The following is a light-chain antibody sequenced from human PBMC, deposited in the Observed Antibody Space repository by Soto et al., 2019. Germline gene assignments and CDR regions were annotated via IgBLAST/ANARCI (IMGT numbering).Light chain of an antibody. CDR1: QSISSW. V-gene: IGKV1-5*03. J-gene: IGKJ2*01. CDR3: QQYESFYT. Sequence: DIQMTQSPSTLSASVGDRVTITCRASQSISSWLAWYQQKPGKAPKLLIYKASSLESGVPSRFSGSGSGTAFTLTISSLQPVDFATYYCQQYESFYTFGQGTKVEIK. CDR2: KAS.